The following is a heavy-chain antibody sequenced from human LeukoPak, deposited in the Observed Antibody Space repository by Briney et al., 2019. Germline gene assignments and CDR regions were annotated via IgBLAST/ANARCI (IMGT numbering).Heavy chain of an antibody. Sequence: SGGSLGLSCAASGFTFSNYSMNWVRQAPGKGLEWVSSISSSSSYIYYADSVKGRFTISRDNAKNSLYLQMNSLRAEDTAVYYCARGISEYSSSEGDDHWGQGTLVTVSS. CDR1: GFTFSNYS. V-gene: IGHV3-21*01. CDR2: ISSSSSYI. CDR3: ARGISEYSSSEGDDH. J-gene: IGHJ4*02. D-gene: IGHD6-6*01.